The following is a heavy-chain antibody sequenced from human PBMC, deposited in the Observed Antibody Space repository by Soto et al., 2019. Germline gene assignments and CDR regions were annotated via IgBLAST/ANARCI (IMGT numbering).Heavy chain of an antibody. Sequence: SETLSLTCTVSGGSISSGGYYWSWIRHHPGKGLEWIGYIYYSGSTYYNPSLKSRVTISVDTSKNQFSLKLSSVTAADTAVYYCARDRAPYGSGSSYYYYGMDVWGQGTTVTVSX. CDR3: ARDRAPYGSGSSYYYYGMDV. CDR2: IYYSGST. J-gene: IGHJ6*02. CDR1: GGSISSGGYY. D-gene: IGHD3-10*01. V-gene: IGHV4-31*03.